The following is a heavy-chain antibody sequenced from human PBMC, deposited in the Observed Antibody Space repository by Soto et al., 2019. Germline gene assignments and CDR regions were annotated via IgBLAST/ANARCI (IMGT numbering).Heavy chain of an antibody. D-gene: IGHD6-13*01. CDR3: ARASLAAAQAYYYYYMDV. CDR2: ISGSGGST. V-gene: IGHV3-23*01. J-gene: IGHJ6*03. CDR1: GFTFSSYA. Sequence: PGGSLRLSCAASGFTFSSYAMSWVRQAPGKGLEWVSAISGSGGSTYYADSVKGRFTISRDNSKNTLYLQMNSLRAEDTAVYYCARASLAAAQAYYYYYMDVWGKGTTVTVSS.